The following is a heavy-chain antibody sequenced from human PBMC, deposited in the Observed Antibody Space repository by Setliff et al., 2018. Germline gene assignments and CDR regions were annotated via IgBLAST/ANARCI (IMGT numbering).Heavy chain of an antibody. CDR3: ARSPSTSTYYDFWSGYSYYFDY. CDR1: GYSFSTYA. Sequence: ASVKVSCKASGYSFSTYAMHWVRQAPGQRLEWMGWINGGNGNTKYSKKFQGRLTITRDTSASTAYMELSSLRSEDTAVYYCARSPSTSTYYDFWSGYSYYFDYWGQGTLVTVSS. D-gene: IGHD3-3*01. CDR2: INGGNGNT. J-gene: IGHJ4*02. V-gene: IGHV1-3*01.